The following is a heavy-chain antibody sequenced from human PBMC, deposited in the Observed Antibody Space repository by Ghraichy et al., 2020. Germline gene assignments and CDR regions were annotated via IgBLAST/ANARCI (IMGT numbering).Heavy chain of an antibody. J-gene: IGHJ5*02. CDR3: ASRIYCSSTSCSDNWFDP. CDR1: GGSFSGYY. Sequence: SETLSLTCAVYGGSFSGYYWSWIRQPPGKGLEWIGEINHSGSTNYNPSLKSRVTISVDTSKNQFSLKLSSVTAADTAVYYCASRIYCSSTSCSDNWFDPWGQGTLVTVSS. CDR2: INHSGST. V-gene: IGHV4-34*01. D-gene: IGHD2-2*01.